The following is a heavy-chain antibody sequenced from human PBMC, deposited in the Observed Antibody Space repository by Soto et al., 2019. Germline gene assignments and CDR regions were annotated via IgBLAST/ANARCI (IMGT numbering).Heavy chain of an antibody. D-gene: IGHD2-8*02. CDR1: GYPFPSYG. Sequence: ASVKVSCKTSGYPFPSYGLSWVRQAPGQGLEWMGWINPYNDNTKYAQKFQGRATMTTDTSTRTVYMELNSLRSDDTAMYYCARGRKLVGAQFFDYWGQGTLVTVSS. CDR3: ARGRKLVGAQFFDY. CDR2: INPYNDNT. V-gene: IGHV1-18*01. J-gene: IGHJ4*02.